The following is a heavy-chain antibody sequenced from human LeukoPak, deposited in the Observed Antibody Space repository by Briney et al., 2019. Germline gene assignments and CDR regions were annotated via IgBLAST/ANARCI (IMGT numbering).Heavy chain of an antibody. CDR3: ARQGYDILTGYIDAFDI. V-gene: IGHV4-61*01. CDR1: GGSISSGSYY. Sequence: SETLSLTCTVSGGSISSGSYYWSWIRQPPGKGLEWIGYISYSGSTNYNPSLKSRVTISIDTSKNQFSLKLRSVTAADTAIYYCARQGYDILTGYIDAFDIWGQGTMATVSS. D-gene: IGHD3-9*01. CDR2: ISYSGST. J-gene: IGHJ3*02.